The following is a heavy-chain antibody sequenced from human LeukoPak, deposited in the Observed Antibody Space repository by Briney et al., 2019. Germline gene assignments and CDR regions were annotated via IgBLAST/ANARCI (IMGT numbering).Heavy chain of an antibody. V-gene: IGHV4-59*01. CDR1: GGSISSYY. CDR2: IYYSGST. Sequence: SETLSLTCTVSGGSISSYYWSWIRQPPGKGLEWIGYIYYSGSTDYNPSLKSRVTISLDTSKNQFSLRLSSVTAADTAVYYCARSSYYYGADAFDIWGQGTMVTVSS. J-gene: IGHJ3*02. D-gene: IGHD3-10*01. CDR3: ARSSYYYGADAFDI.